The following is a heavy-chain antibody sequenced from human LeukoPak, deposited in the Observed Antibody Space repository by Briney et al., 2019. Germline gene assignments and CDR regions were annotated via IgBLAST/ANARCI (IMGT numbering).Heavy chain of an antibody. D-gene: IGHD6-6*01. Sequence: PGGSLRLSCAASGFTFSSYAMSWVRQAPGKGLEWVSTVSGSGGSTYYADSVKGRFTISRDNSKNTLYLQMNSLRAEDTAVYYCAKGTSEHKGNCDYWDQGTLVTVSS. CDR2: VSGSGGST. CDR3: AKGTSEHKGNCDY. V-gene: IGHV3-23*01. CDR1: GFTFSSYA. J-gene: IGHJ4*02.